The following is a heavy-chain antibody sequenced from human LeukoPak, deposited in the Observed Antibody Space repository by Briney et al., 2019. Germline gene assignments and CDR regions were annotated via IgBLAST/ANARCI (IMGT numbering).Heavy chain of an antibody. CDR2: IFYSGST. CDR1: GDSISSGDYY. V-gene: IGHV4-30-4*02. CDR3: AREGVYYDSSGYKDTDAFDI. D-gene: IGHD3-22*01. J-gene: IGHJ3*02. Sequence: PSENLSLTCTVSGDSISSGDYYWSWIRQPPGKGLEWIGYIFYSGSTYYNPSLKSRVTISVDTSKNQFSLKLSSVTAADTAVYYCAREGVYYDSSGYKDTDAFDIWGQGTMVTVSS.